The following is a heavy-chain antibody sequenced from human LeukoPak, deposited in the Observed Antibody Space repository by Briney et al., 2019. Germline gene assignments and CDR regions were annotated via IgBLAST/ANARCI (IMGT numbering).Heavy chain of an antibody. Sequence: GGSLRLSCTASGFTFGDYAMSWFRQAPGKGLEWVGFIRTKGYGGTTEYAASVKGRFTISRDDSKSIAYLQMNSLKTEDTAVYYCTRDDRYCSTTSCSYFDYWGQGTLVTVSS. CDR3: TRDDRYCSTTSCSYFDY. J-gene: IGHJ4*02. CDR2: IRTKGYGGTT. CDR1: GFTFGDYA. V-gene: IGHV3-49*03. D-gene: IGHD2-2*01.